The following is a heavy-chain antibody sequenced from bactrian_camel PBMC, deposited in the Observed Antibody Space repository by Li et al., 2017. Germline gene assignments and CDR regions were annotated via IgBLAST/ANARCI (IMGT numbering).Heavy chain of an antibody. CDR1: GFRGSLGC. J-gene: IGHJ4*01. D-gene: IGHD1*01. Sequence: HVQLVESGGGSVQTGGSLRLSCEASGFRGSLGCMAWFRQVPGKGREAVAAADADRRTIYGDFVEGRFTISRDNAKNTVYLQMNSLKSEDTALYYCVTGEHLGNYWGQGTQVTVS. CDR3: VTGEHLGNY. CDR2: ADADRRT. V-gene: IGHV3S53*01.